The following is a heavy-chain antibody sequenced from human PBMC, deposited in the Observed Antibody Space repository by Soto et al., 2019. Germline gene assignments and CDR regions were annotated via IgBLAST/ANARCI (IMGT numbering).Heavy chain of an antibody. Sequence: QVQLVQSGAEVKKPGASVKVSCKASGYTFTGYDMHWLRQAPGQGLEWMGWINPNSGGTNYAQKFQGWVTMTMDTSISTAYMELSRLRSDDTAVYYCATFFGGSEGDAVDIWGQGTMGTVSS. V-gene: IGHV1-2*04. J-gene: IGHJ3*02. CDR1: GYTFTGYD. CDR2: INPNSGGT. CDR3: ATFFGGSEGDAVDI. D-gene: IGHD3-10*01.